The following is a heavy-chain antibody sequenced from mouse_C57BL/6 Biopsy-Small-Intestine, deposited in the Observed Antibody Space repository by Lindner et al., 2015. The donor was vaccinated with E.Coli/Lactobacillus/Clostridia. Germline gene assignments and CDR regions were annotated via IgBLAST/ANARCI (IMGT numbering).Heavy chain of an antibody. CDR3: ARRNFDY. J-gene: IGHJ2*01. V-gene: IGHV1-80*01. Sequence: VQLQESGAELVKPGASVKISCKASGYAFSNNWMNWVKQRPGKGLEWIGQIYPGDGNTNYNGKFKGKATLTADKSSSTAYMQLSSLTSGDSAVYFCARRNFDYWGQGTTLTVSS. CDR1: GYAFSNNW. CDR2: IYPGDGNT.